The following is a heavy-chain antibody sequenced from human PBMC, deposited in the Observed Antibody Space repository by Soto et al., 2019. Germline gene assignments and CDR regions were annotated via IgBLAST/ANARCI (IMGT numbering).Heavy chain of an antibody. CDR3: ARLGITMVRGVTEFTFDP. CDR1: GGTFSSYA. V-gene: IGHV1-69*13. CDR2: IIPIFGTA. Sequence: AAVKVSCKASGGTFSSYAISWVRQAPGQGLEWMGGIIPIFGTASYAQKFQGRVTITADESTSTAYMELSSLRYGDTAVYYCARLGITMVRGVTEFTFDPWGQGTLVTVSS. J-gene: IGHJ5*02. D-gene: IGHD3-10*01.